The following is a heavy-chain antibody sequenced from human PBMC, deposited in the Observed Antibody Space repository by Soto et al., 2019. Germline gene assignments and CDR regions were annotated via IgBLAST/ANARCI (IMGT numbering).Heavy chain of an antibody. Sequence: QVQLVQSGAEVKKPGASVKVLCKASGYTFSGYYIHWVRQAPGQGLEWMGWINPNSGDTKYAQKFQDRVTLTSDTSISTAYMELSGLRSDDTAVLFCARARQWVQLWALGYWGQGTLITVSS. J-gene: IGHJ4*02. CDR2: INPNSGDT. D-gene: IGHD1-1*01. V-gene: IGHV1-2*02. CDR1: GYTFSGYY. CDR3: ARARQWVQLWALGY.